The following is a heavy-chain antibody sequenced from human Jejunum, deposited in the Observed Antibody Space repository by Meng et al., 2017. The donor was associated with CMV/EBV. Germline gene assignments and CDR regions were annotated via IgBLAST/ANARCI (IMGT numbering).Heavy chain of an antibody. V-gene: IGHV3-30*02. Sequence: FSTYGMHWVRQVSGKGLEWVAFIREDGSRKFYAASVKGRFTISRDNSKNALYVQMNSLRDEDTAVYYCATEYSSSPGVVLGDAFHIWGQGTVVTVSS. CDR1: FSTYG. CDR2: IREDGSRK. D-gene: IGHD6-6*01. CDR3: ATEYSSSPGVVLGDAFHI. J-gene: IGHJ3*02.